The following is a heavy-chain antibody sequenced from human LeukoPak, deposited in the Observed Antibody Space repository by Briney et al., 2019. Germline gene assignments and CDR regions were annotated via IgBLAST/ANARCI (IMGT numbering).Heavy chain of an antibody. CDR1: GYTFTSYY. V-gene: IGHV1-46*01. D-gene: IGHD3-22*01. CDR2: INPSGGST. CDR3: AREGHDSSGYLDFDY. Sequence: ASVKVSCKASGYTFTSYYMHWVRQAPGQGLEWMGMINPSGGSTSYAQKFQGRVTMTRDMSTSTVYMELSSLRSEDTAVYYCAREGHDSSGYLDFDYWGQGTLVTVSS. J-gene: IGHJ4*02.